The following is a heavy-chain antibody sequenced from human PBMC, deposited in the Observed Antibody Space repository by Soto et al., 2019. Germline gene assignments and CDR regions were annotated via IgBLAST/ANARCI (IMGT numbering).Heavy chain of an antibody. CDR3: AKDIGRFGELSSFDY. Sequence: DVQLVESGGGLVQPGRSLRLSCAASGFTFDDYAMHWVRQAPGKGLEWVSGISWNSGSIGYADSVKGRFTISRDNAKNSLYLQMNSLRAEDTALYYCAKDIGRFGELSSFDYWGQGTLVTVSS. CDR2: ISWNSGSI. D-gene: IGHD3-10*01. CDR1: GFTFDDYA. J-gene: IGHJ4*02. V-gene: IGHV3-9*01.